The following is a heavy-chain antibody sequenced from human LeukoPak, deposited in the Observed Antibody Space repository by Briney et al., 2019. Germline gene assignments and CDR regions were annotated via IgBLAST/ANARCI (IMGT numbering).Heavy chain of an antibody. D-gene: IGHD1-14*01. Sequence: HPGGSLRLSCAASGFTFNNYAMHWVRQAPGKGLEWVAVISYDGSNKYYAASVKGRFTISRDNSKNTLYLQMNSLRAEDTAVYYCAKVSGGGLYYDGMDVWGQGTTVTVSS. CDR2: ISYDGSNK. CDR3: AKVSGGGLYYDGMDV. J-gene: IGHJ6*02. CDR1: GFTFNNYA. V-gene: IGHV3-30-3*01.